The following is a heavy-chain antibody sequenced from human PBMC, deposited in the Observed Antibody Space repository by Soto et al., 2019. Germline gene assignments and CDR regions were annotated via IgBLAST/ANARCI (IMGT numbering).Heavy chain of an antibody. CDR3: ARGIVVVVAATGEYYYYGMDV. J-gene: IGHJ6*02. D-gene: IGHD2-15*01. V-gene: IGHV1-18*01. CDR2: ISAYNGNT. CDR1: GYTFTSYG. Sequence: QVQLVQSGAEVKKPGASVKVSCKASGYTFTSYGISWVLQAPGQGLEWMGWISAYNGNTNYAQKPQGRVTITTHTSTSTAYMELRRLRSDDTAVYYCARGIVVVVAATGEYYYYGMDVWGPVTTVTLSS.